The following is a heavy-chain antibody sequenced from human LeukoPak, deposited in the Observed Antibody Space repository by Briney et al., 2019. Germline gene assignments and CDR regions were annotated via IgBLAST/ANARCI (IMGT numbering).Heavy chain of an antibody. J-gene: IGHJ5*02. D-gene: IGHD5-12*01. Sequence: GGSLRLSCAASGFTFSDYYMSWIRQAPGKGLEWVSYISSSGSTIYYADSVKGRFTISRDNAKNSLYLQMNSLRAEDTAVYYCAKGGYSGYDHWFDPWGQGTLVTVSS. CDR1: GFTFSDYY. CDR3: AKGGYSGYDHWFDP. CDR2: ISSSGSTI. V-gene: IGHV3-11*04.